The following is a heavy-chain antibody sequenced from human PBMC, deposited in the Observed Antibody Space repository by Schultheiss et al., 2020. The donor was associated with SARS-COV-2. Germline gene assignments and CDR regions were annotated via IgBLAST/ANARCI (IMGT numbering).Heavy chain of an antibody. D-gene: IGHD6-13*01. CDR2: IYYSGST. J-gene: IGHJ4*02. CDR1: GGSISSSSYY. Sequence: SETLSLTCTVSGGSISSSSYYWGWIRQPPGKGLEWIGSIYYSGSTYYNPSLKSRVTISVDTSKNQFSLKLSSVTAADTAVYYCARGHGYSSSPLYWGQGTLVTVSS. V-gene: IGHV4-39*01. CDR3: ARGHGYSSSPLY.